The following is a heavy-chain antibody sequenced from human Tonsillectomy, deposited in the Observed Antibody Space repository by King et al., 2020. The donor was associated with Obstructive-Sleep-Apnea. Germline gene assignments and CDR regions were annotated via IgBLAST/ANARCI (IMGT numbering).Heavy chain of an antibody. J-gene: IGHJ6*02. Sequence: VQLVESGGGLVQPGGSLRLSCAASGFTFSSYAMSLVRQAPGKGLEWVSAISGSGGSTYYADSVECRFTISRDNSKNTLYLQMNSLRAEDTAVYYCAKGPLNYDFWSGYSYGMDVWGQGTTVTVSS. CDR3: AKGPLNYDFWSGYSYGMDV. D-gene: IGHD3-3*01. CDR2: ISGSGGST. CDR1: GFTFSSYA. V-gene: IGHV3-23*04.